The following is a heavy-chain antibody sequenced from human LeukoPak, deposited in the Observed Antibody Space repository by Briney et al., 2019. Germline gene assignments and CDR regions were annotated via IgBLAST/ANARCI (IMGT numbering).Heavy chain of an antibody. D-gene: IGHD2-15*01. J-gene: IGHJ3*02. Sequence: SETLSLTCAVSGGSISSSNWWSWVRQPPGRGLEWLGEIYHSGSTNYNPSLKSRVTISVDKSKNQFSLKLSSVTAADTAVYYCARLGLVAADAFDIWGQGTMVTVSS. CDR3: ARLGLVAADAFDI. CDR1: GGSISSSNW. V-gene: IGHV4-4*02. CDR2: IYHSGST.